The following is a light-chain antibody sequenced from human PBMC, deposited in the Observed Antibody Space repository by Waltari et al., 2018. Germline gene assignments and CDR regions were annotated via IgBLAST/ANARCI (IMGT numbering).Light chain of an antibody. CDR3: AAWDDTLSGVV. Sequence: QSVVTQPPSAAGTPGQTVTISCFGSIPNIGSNSVNWYQHLPGTAPRLLIHRSNEQPSRVPDRFSGSKSGTSASLAISGLQSEDEADYYCAAWDDTLSGVVFGGGTKLTVL. J-gene: IGLJ2*01. CDR2: RSN. CDR1: IPNIGSNS. V-gene: IGLV1-44*01.